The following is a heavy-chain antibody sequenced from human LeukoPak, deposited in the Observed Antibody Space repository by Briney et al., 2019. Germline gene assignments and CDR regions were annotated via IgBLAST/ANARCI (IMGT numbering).Heavy chain of an antibody. Sequence: GASVKVSCKASGYIFTSYAMHWVRQAPGQRLEWMGWINAGNGNTEYSQNFQGRVTITRDTSVSTAYMELSSLRSEDTAVFYCARGGGYSGYDSHYWGQGTLVTVSS. V-gene: IGHV1-3*01. CDR1: GYIFTSYA. D-gene: IGHD5-12*01. J-gene: IGHJ4*02. CDR2: INAGNGNT. CDR3: ARGGGYSGYDSHY.